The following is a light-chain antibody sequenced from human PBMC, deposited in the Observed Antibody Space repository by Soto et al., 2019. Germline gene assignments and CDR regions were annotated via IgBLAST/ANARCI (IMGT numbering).Light chain of an antibody. Sequence: QSALIQPASVSGSPGQSITISCTGTTSDVGGYNHVSWFQQHPGKVPKLMIYDVNNRPSGVSNHFSGSKSGNTASLTISGLQAEDEADYYCSSYTNTNTLVFGGGTKLTVL. CDR1: TSDVGGYNH. J-gene: IGLJ2*01. CDR3: SSYTNTNTLV. V-gene: IGLV2-14*01. CDR2: DVN.